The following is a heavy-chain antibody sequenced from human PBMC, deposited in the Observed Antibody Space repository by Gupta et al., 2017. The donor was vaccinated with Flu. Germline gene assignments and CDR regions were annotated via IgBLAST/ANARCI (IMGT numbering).Heavy chain of an antibody. J-gene: IGHJ6*03. CDR3: AKARERDYMDV. CDR2: MSWNSGSI. V-gene: IGHV3-9*01. CDR1: FTFDDYA. Sequence: FTFDDYAMHWVRQAPGKGLEWVSGMSWNSGSIGYADSVKGRFTISRDNAKNSLYLQMNSLRAEDTALYYCAKARERDYMDVWGKGTTVTVSS.